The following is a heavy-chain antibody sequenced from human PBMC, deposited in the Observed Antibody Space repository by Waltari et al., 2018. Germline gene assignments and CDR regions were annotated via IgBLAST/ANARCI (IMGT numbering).Heavy chain of an antibody. D-gene: IGHD5-12*01. CDR1: GFTFSSYA. CDR2: IRGSGVST. Sequence: EVQLVESGGGLVQPGGSLRLSCAASGFTFSSYAMSWVRQAPGKGLEWVSAIRGSGVSTYYADSVKGRFTISRDNSKNTLYLQMNSLRAEDTAVYYCAKSRPPFRMVATQWFDYWGQGTLVTVSS. V-gene: IGHV3-23*04. J-gene: IGHJ4*02. CDR3: AKSRPPFRMVATQWFDY.